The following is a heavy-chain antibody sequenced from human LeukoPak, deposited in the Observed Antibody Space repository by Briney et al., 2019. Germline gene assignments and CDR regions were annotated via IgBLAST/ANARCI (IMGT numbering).Heavy chain of an antibody. CDR3: ARGRRFSDY. J-gene: IGHJ4*02. V-gene: IGHV4-34*01. Sequence: SETLSLTCAVYGGSFGGYYWSWIRQPPGKGLEWIGEINHSGSTNYNPSLKSRVTISVDTSKNQFSLKLSSVTAADTAVYYCARGRRFSDYWGQGTLVTVSS. D-gene: IGHD3-3*01. CDR2: INHSGST. CDR1: GGSFGGYY.